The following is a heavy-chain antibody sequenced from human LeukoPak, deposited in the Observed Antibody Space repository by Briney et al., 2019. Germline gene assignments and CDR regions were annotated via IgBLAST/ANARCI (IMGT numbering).Heavy chain of an antibody. CDR2: IYYSGST. Sequence: SETLSLTCTDSGGSISSSSYYWGWIRQPPGKGLEWIGSIYYSGSTYYNPSLKSRVTISVDTSKNQFSLKLSSVTAADTAVYYCARPKYSYGPVYYWGQGTLVTVSS. V-gene: IGHV4-39*01. D-gene: IGHD5-18*01. J-gene: IGHJ4*02. CDR3: ARPKYSYGPVYY. CDR1: GGSISSSSYY.